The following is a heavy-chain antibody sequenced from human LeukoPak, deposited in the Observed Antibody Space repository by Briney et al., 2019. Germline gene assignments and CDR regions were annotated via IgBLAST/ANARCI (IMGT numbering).Heavy chain of an antibody. J-gene: IGHJ4*02. D-gene: IGHD3-10*01. CDR3: AKKSGLWFGEFPFDY. CDR1: GFTFSSYA. V-gene: IGHV3-23*01. Sequence: PGGSLRLSCAASGFTFSSYAMSWVRQAPGKGLEWVSAISGSGGSTYYADSVKGRFTISRDNSKNTLYLQMNSLRAEDTAVYCCAKKSGLWFGEFPFDYWGQGTLVTVSS. CDR2: ISGSGGST.